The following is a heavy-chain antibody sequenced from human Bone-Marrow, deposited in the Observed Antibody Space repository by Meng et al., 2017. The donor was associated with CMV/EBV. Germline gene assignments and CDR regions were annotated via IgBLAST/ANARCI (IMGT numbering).Heavy chain of an antibody. Sequence: GESLKISCAASGFTFSSYAMHWVRQAPGKGLEWVAVISYDGSNKYYADSVKGRFTISRDNSKNTLYLQMNSLRAEDTAVYYCAHSTAGITIFGVVKRRFGPFDYWGQGTLVTVSS. J-gene: IGHJ4*02. CDR2: ISYDGSNK. D-gene: IGHD3-3*01. CDR3: AHSTAGITIFGVVKRRFGPFDY. V-gene: IGHV3-30-3*01. CDR1: GFTFSSYA.